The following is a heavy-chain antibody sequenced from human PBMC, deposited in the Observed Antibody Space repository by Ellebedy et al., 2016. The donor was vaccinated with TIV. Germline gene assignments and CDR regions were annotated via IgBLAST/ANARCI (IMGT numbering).Heavy chain of an antibody. Sequence: MPSETLSLTCTVSGDSISSGGYYWSWIRQHPGKGLEWIGYVYYSGSTYYNPSLKSRVTMSADTSKNQFSLKLSPVAAADTAVYYCARGYAFDIWGQGTLVTVSS. CDR1: GDSISSGGYY. CDR2: VYYSGST. CDR3: ARGYAFDI. J-gene: IGHJ3*02. V-gene: IGHV4-31*03.